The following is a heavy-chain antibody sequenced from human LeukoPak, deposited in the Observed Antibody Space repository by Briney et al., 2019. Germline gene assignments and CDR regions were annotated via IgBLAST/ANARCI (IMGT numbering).Heavy chain of an antibody. V-gene: IGHV4-59*08. J-gene: IGHJ6*02. CDR3: ARFEAVDQYGMDV. D-gene: IGHD6-19*01. CDR1: GGSISSYY. CDR2: IYYSGSP. Sequence: SETLSLTCTVSGGSISSYYWSWIRQPPGKGLEWIGYIYYSGSPNYNPSLKSRVTISVDTSKNQFSLKLRSVTAADTAVYYCARFEAVDQYGMDVWGQGTTVTVSS.